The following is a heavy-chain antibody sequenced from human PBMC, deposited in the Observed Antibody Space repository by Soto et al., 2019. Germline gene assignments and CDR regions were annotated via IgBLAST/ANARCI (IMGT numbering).Heavy chain of an antibody. J-gene: IGHJ4*02. CDR2: IFSNDDK. CDR1: GLSLSNGRLG. CDR3: AHAGDYDLLTFDH. V-gene: IGHV2-26*01. D-gene: IGHD4-17*01. Sequence: GSGPTLVNPTETLTLTCTVSGLSLSNGRLGVSWIRQPPGKALEWLAHIFSNDDKSYSTSLKSRLTISKDTSRSQVVLTMTNMDPVDSATYYCAHAGDYDLLTFDHWGPGTLVTVSS.